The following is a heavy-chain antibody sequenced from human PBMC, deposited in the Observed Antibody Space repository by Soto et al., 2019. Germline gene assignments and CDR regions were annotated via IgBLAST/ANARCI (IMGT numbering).Heavy chain of an antibody. J-gene: IGHJ6*02. D-gene: IGHD3-10*01. V-gene: IGHV3-30-3*01. CDR2: ISYDGSNK. CDR1: GFTFSSYA. CDR3: ARGAGVSRLLSSYYYYYGMDV. Sequence: QVQLVESGGGVVQPGRSLRLSCAASGFTFSSYAMHWVRQAPGKGLEWVAVISYDGSNKYYADSVKGRFTISRDNSKNTLSLQMTSLRAEDTAVYYGARGAGVSRLLSSYYYYYGMDVWGQGTTVTVSS.